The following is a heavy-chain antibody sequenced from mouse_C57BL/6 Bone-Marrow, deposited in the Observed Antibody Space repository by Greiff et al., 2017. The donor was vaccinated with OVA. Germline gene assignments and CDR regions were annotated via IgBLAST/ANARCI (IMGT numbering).Heavy chain of an antibody. V-gene: IGHV1-69*01. D-gene: IGHD1-1*01. Sequence: VQLQQPGAELVMPGASVKLSCKASGYTFTSYWMHWVKQRPGQGLEWIGEIDPSDSYTNYNQKFKGKSTLTVDKSSSTAYIQRSSLTSEDSAVYYCARESHYYCRSSPFAYWGQGTLVTVSA. CDR3: ARESHYYCRSSPFAY. CDR1: GYTFTSYW. CDR2: IDPSDSYT. J-gene: IGHJ3*01.